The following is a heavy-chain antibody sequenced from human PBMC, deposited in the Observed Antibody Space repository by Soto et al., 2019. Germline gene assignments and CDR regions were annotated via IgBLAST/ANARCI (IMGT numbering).Heavy chain of an antibody. CDR1: GYTFTSYG. D-gene: IGHD3-3*01. J-gene: IGHJ4*02. Sequence: GASVKVSCKASGYTFTSYGISWVRQAPGQGLEWMGWISAYNGNTNYAQKLQGRVTMTTDTSTSTAYMELRSLRSDDTAVYYCARDQKVLRFLEWFPYYFDYWGQGTLVIVSS. CDR3: ARDQKVLRFLEWFPYYFDY. CDR2: ISAYNGNT. V-gene: IGHV1-18*01.